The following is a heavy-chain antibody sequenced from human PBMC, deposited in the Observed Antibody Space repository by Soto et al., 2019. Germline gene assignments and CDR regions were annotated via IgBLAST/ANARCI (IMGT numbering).Heavy chain of an antibody. Sequence: SETLSLTCTVSGGSISSYYWSWIRQPPGKGLEWIGYIYYSGSTNYNPSLKSRVTISVDTSKNQFSLKLSSVTAADTAVYYCARATVTTSGNFQHWGQGTLVTVS. V-gene: IGHV4-59*08. CDR3: ARATVTTSGNFQH. D-gene: IGHD4-17*01. J-gene: IGHJ1*01. CDR2: IYYSGST. CDR1: GGSISSYY.